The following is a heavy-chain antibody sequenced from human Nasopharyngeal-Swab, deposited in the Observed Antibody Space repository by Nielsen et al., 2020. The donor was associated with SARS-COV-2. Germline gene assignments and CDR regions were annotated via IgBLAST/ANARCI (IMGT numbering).Heavy chain of an antibody. CDR3: ARRLGLRAPFDY. CDR1: GGSMSNFH. Sequence: SETLSLTCTVSGGSMSNFHWSWIRLSPGKGLEWIGYVYDSGSTKYNPSLNSRVTISVDTSKTQFSLKVRSVTAAATAVYFRARRLGLRAPFDYWGQGTLVTVSS. V-gene: IGHV4-59*08. CDR2: VYDSGST. J-gene: IGHJ4*02. D-gene: IGHD5/OR15-5a*01.